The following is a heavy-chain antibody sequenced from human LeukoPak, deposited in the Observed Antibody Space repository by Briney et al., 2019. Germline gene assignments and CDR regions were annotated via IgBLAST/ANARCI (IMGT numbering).Heavy chain of an antibody. CDR1: GFTFSSYS. CDR2: ISSSSSTI. J-gene: IGHJ3*02. CDR3: ARVVRYYYDSSGPDAFDI. Sequence: SGGSLRLPCAASGFTFSSYSMNWVRRAPGKGLEWVSYISSSSSTIYYADSVKGRFTISRDNAKNSLYLQMNSLRAEDTAVYYSARVVRYYYDSSGPDAFDIWGQGTMVTVSS. V-gene: IGHV3-48*04. D-gene: IGHD3-22*01.